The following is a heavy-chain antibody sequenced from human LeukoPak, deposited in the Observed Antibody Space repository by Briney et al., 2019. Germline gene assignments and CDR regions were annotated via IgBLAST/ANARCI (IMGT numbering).Heavy chain of an antibody. CDR3: ATYRDYGGNSE. V-gene: IGHV4-59*08. CDR1: GGSIRSYY. Sequence: SETLSLTCTVSGGSIRSYYWSWIRQPPGKGLEWIGYIYYSGSTNYNPSLKSRVTISVDTSKNQFSLRLNSVTAADTAVYYCATYRDYGGNSEWGQGTLVTVSS. CDR2: IYYSGST. D-gene: IGHD4-23*01. J-gene: IGHJ4*02.